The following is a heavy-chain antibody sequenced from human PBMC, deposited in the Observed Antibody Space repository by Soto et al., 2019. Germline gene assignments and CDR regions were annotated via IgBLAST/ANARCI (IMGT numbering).Heavy chain of an antibody. Sequence: GPSVKVSCKASGYTFTSYGISWVRQAPGQGLEWMGWISAYNGNTNYAQKLQGTVTMTTDTSTSTAYMELRSLRSDDTAVYYCAGTGERITIFGVAFREDWFDPWGQGTLVTVSS. CDR2: ISAYNGNT. CDR3: AGTGERITIFGVAFREDWFDP. V-gene: IGHV1-18*04. D-gene: IGHD3-3*01. J-gene: IGHJ5*02. CDR1: GYTFTSYG.